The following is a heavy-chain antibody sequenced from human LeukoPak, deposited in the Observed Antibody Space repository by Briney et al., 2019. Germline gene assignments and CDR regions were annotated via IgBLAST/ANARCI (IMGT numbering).Heavy chain of an antibody. J-gene: IGHJ3*02. Sequence: GGSLRLSCAASGLTFSSYALSWVRQAPGKGLDWVSSISVDSITYYLDSVKGRFTISRDNSKSTLYLQMHSLRAQDTALYYCAKCNLNNCREGFDIWGQGTMVTASS. CDR2: ISVDSIT. D-gene: IGHD1-1*01. V-gene: IGHV3-23*01. CDR3: AKCNLNNCREGFDI. CDR1: GLTFSSYA.